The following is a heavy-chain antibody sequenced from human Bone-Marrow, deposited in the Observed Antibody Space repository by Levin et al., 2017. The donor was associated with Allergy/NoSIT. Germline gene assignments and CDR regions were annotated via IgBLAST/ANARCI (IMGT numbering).Heavy chain of an antibody. J-gene: IGHJ4*02. V-gene: IGHV3-15*01. CDR1: GFSFSYAS. D-gene: IGHD1-26*01. CDR3: ARSNFDY. Sequence: GESLKISCAASGFSFSYASMTWVRQAPGKGLEWVGRIKSKNDGGATDYAAPVKGRFTISRDDSKNTLYLQMNSLQTEDTAVYDCARSNFDYWGQGTLVTVSS. CDR2: IKSKNDGGAT.